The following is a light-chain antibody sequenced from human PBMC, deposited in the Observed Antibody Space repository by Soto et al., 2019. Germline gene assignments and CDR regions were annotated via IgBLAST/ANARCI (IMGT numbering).Light chain of an antibody. J-gene: IGKJ3*01. CDR2: GAS. CDR3: QQYNNWPFT. CDR1: QSVSSN. V-gene: IGKV3-15*01. Sequence: EIVMTQSPATLSVSPGERATLSCRASQSVSSNLAWYQQKPGQAPRLLIYGASTRATGIPARFSGSGSGPEFTLTSSRLQSEDFAVYYCQQYNNWPFTFGPGTKVDIK.